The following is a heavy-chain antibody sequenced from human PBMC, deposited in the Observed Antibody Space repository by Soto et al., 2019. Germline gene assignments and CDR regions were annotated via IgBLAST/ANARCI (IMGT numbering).Heavy chain of an antibody. D-gene: IGHD2-2*02. Sequence: GGSLRLSCAASGFTFSSYAMTWVRQTPGKGLEWVSGISNSGGSTYYADSVQGRFTISRDNSKNTLYLQMNSLGDEDTAVYYCAKRSHCTGTSCYKDYYYDYWGQGTLVTVSS. J-gene: IGHJ4*02. CDR1: GFTFSSYA. CDR2: ISNSGGST. V-gene: IGHV3-23*01. CDR3: AKRSHCTGTSCYKDYYYDY.